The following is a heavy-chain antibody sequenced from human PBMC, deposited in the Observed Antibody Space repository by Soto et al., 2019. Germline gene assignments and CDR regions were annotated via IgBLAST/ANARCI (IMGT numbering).Heavy chain of an antibody. D-gene: IGHD6-13*01. CDR3: ARLHIAGERPIYGMDV. Sequence: PGESLKISCKGSGYSFANYWIGWVRQMPGKGLEWMGIIYPGDSDTRYSPSFQGQVTISADKSISTAYLQWSSLKASDTAMFYCARLHIAGERPIYGMDVWGQGTTVTVSS. CDR2: IYPGDSDT. CDR1: GYSFANYW. J-gene: IGHJ6*02. V-gene: IGHV5-51*01.